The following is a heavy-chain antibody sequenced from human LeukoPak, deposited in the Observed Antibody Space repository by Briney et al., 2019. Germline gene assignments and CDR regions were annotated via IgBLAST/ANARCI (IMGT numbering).Heavy chain of an antibody. Sequence: SETLSLTCTVSGGSISSSSYYWGWIRQPPGTGLEWIGSIYYSGSTYYNPSLKSRVTISVDTSKNQFSLKLSSVTAADTAVYYCARLGSGSYYKAFDYWGQGTLVTVSS. CDR3: ARLGSGSYYKAFDY. V-gene: IGHV4-39*01. J-gene: IGHJ4*02. CDR2: IYYSGST. CDR1: GGSISSSSYY. D-gene: IGHD3-10*01.